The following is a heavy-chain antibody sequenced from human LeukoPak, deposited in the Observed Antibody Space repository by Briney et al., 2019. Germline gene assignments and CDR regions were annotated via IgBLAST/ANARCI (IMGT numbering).Heavy chain of an antibody. CDR1: GFTFSSYW. CDR3: ARSIAARACWFDP. V-gene: IGHV3-7*01. D-gene: IGHD6-6*01. J-gene: IGHJ5*02. Sequence: GGSLRLSCVASGFTFSSYWMSWVRQAPGKGLEWVANIKQDGSEKYYVDSVKGRFTISRDNAKNSLYLQMNSLRAEDTAVYYCARSIAARACWFDPWGQGTLVTVSS. CDR2: IKQDGSEK.